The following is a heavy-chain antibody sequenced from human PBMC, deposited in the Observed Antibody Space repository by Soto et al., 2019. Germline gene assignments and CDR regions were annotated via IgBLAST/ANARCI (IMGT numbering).Heavy chain of an antibody. J-gene: IGHJ5*02. D-gene: IGHD5-18*01. V-gene: IGHV1-3*05. CDR1: GYTFTSYT. CDR3: AKDQGYSYGNT. Sequence: QVQLVQSGAEEKKPGASVKVSCKASGYTFTSYTMNWVRQAPGQRLEWMGWINAGNGNTKYSQKFQGRVTITRDTAASTEHMELTSLRSEDTAVYYCAKDQGYSYGNTWGQETLVTVSS. CDR2: INAGNGNT.